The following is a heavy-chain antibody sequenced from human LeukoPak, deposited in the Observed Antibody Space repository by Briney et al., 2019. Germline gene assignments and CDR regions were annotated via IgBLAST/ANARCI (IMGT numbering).Heavy chain of an antibody. Sequence: GSSVKVSCKASGGTFSSYAISWVRQAPGQGLEWMGRIIPIFGTANYAQKFQGRVTITTDESTSTAYMELSSLRSEDTAVYYCARGSRVATITGFDHWGQGTLVTVSS. D-gene: IGHD5-12*01. J-gene: IGHJ4*02. CDR1: GGTFSSYA. V-gene: IGHV1-69*05. CDR3: ARGSRVATITGFDH. CDR2: IIPIFGTA.